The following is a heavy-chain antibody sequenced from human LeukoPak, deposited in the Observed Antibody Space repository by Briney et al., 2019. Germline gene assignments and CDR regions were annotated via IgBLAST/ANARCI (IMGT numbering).Heavy chain of an antibody. CDR1: GFTFSSYA. V-gene: IGHV3-30*04. CDR2: ISYDGSNK. CDR3: AGDLEGYYYDSSGYYRGLDY. D-gene: IGHD3-22*01. Sequence: PGRSLRLSCAASGFTFSSYAMHWVRQAPGKGLEWVAVISYDGSNKYYADSVKGRFTISRDNSKNTLYLQMNSLRAEDTAVYYCAGDLEGYYYDSSGYYRGLDYWGQGTLVTVSS. J-gene: IGHJ4*02.